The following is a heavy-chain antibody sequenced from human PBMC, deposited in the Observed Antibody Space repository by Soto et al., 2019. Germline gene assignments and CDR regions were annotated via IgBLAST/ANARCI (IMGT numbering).Heavy chain of an antibody. D-gene: IGHD3-22*01. CDR2: INSNGDNI. Sequence: PGGSLRLSCAASGFTVSSNYMSWVRQAPGKGLEWLSRINSNGDNIRYADSVKGRFTISRDNAKNTPYLQMNSLRAEDTAVYYCARVWANSGYYVAYDYWGQGTPVTVSS. CDR1: GFTVSSNY. J-gene: IGHJ4*02. CDR3: ARVWANSGYYVAYDY. V-gene: IGHV3-74*01.